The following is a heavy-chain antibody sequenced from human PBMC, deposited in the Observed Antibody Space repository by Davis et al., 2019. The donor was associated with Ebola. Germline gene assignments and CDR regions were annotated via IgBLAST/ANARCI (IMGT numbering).Heavy chain of an antibody. CDR1: GGSFSGYY. D-gene: IGHD2-15*01. CDR2: INHSGST. CDR3: ARQVLLGYCSGGSCYGWVY. V-gene: IGHV4-34*01. Sequence: SETLSLTCAVYGGSFSGYYWSWIRQPPGKGLEWIGEINHSGSTNYNPSLKSRVTISVDTSKNQFSLKLSSVTAADTAVYYCARQVLLGYCSGGSCYGWVYWGQGTLVTVSS. J-gene: IGHJ4*02.